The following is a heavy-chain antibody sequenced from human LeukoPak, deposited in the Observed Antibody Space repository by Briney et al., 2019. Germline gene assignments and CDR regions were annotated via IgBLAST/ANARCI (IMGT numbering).Heavy chain of an antibody. Sequence: GRSLRLSCVVSGILFDHYAMHWVRQAPGKGLEWVAGINWDSGAKGHADSVKGRFTISRDNAKNSLYLEMNNLRAEDTAVYYCARAFGVYSNNGEWFDPWGRGILVTVSS. J-gene: IGHJ5*02. D-gene: IGHD3-3*01. CDR2: INWDSGAK. CDR3: ARAFGVYSNNGEWFDP. V-gene: IGHV3-9*01. CDR1: GILFDHYA.